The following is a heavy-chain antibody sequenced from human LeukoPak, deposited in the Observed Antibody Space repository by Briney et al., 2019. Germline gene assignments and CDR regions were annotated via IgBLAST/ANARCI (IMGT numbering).Heavy chain of an antibody. Sequence: GASVKLSCKASGYTFTGYYMHWVRQAPGQGLEWMGWINPNSGGTNYAQKSQGRVTMTRDTSISTAYMELSRLRSDDTAVYYCARLYYYDSSGYYYLDYWGQGTLVTVSP. CDR1: GYTFTGYY. J-gene: IGHJ4*02. CDR3: ARLYYYDSSGYYYLDY. V-gene: IGHV1-2*02. D-gene: IGHD3-22*01. CDR2: INPNSGGT.